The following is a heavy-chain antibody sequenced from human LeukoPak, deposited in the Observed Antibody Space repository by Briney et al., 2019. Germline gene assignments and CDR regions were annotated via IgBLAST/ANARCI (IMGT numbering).Heavy chain of an antibody. CDR3: ARWTVDPPSKVVSYGMDV. Sequence: PSETLPLTYPVAGGSISSGSYYWSWIRQPAGKGLEWIGRIYTSGSTNYNPSLKSRVTISVDTSKNQFSLKLSSVTAADTAVYYCARWTVDPPSKVVSYGMDVWGQGTTVTVSS. CDR1: GGSISSGSYY. D-gene: IGHD2-2*01. J-gene: IGHJ6*02. CDR2: IYTSGST. V-gene: IGHV4-61*02.